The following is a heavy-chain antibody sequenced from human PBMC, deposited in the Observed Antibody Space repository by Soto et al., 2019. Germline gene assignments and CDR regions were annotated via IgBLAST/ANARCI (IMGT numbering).Heavy chain of an antibody. V-gene: IGHV4-31*03. Sequence: QVQLQESGPGLVKPSQTLSLTCTVSGGSVSSGGYYWSWIRQHPGKGLEWIGYIYYSGSTYYNPSLKSRGTISVDTSKNQFSLKLSSVTAADTAVYYCARQWFGEAHYYYYGMDVWGQGTTVTVSS. D-gene: IGHD3-10*01. J-gene: IGHJ6*02. CDR2: IYYSGST. CDR1: GGSVSSGGYY. CDR3: ARQWFGEAHYYYYGMDV.